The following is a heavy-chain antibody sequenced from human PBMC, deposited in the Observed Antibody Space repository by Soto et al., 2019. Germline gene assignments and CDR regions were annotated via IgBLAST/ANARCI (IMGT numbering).Heavy chain of an antibody. J-gene: IGHJ4*02. CDR1: GFTFSSYG. D-gene: IGHD3-22*01. V-gene: IGHV3-33*01. CDR3: ARDYDSSGYPRYYFDY. Sequence: QVQLVESGGGVVQPGRSLRLSCAASGFTFSSYGMHWVRQAPGKRLEWVAVIWYGGSNKYYADSVKGRFTISRDNSKNTLYLQMNSLRAEDTAVYYCARDYDSSGYPRYYFDYWGQGTLVTVSS. CDR2: IWYGGSNK.